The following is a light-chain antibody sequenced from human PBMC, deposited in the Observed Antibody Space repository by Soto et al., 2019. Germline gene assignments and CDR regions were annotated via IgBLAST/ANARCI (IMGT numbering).Light chain of an antibody. Sequence: EIVMTQSPATLSVSPGVRATLSRRASQSISDTLSWYQQKPGQAPRLIIYGASKRATGFPARFSGSGSGTDFTLTISSLQSEDFAVYYCQQYNNWPWTFGQGTKVEIK. CDR1: QSISDT. J-gene: IGKJ1*01. CDR3: QQYNNWPWT. V-gene: IGKV3-15*01. CDR2: GAS.